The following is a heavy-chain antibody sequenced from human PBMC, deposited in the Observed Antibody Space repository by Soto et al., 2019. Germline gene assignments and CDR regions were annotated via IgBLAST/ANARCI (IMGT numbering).Heavy chain of an antibody. J-gene: IGHJ4*02. Sequence: QVQLQESGPGLVKPSETLSLTCTVSGGSISSYYWSWIRQPPGKGLEWIGYIYYSGSTNYNPSLKRRVTISVSTSNNQFALELSSVTAADTAVYYCAREVFWSGYYDYWGQGTLVTVSS. V-gene: IGHV4-59*01. D-gene: IGHD3-3*01. CDR2: IYYSGST. CDR1: GGSISSYY. CDR3: AREVFWSGYYDY.